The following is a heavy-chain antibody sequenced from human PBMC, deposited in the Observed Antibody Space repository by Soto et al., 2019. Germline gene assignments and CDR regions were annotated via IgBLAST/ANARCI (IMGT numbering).Heavy chain of an antibody. V-gene: IGHV1-69*01. J-gene: IGHJ4*02. CDR3: ARHWIAATGRPFDY. Sequence: QVQLVQSGAEVKKPGSSVKVSCQASGGTFSSHAITWVRQAPGQGLEWMGGIIPIFGTANYAQKFQGRVTITADESTSTAYMELSSLRSEDTAVYYCARHWIAATGRPFDYWGQGTLVTVSS. CDR1: GGTFSSHA. CDR2: IIPIFGTA. D-gene: IGHD2-15*01.